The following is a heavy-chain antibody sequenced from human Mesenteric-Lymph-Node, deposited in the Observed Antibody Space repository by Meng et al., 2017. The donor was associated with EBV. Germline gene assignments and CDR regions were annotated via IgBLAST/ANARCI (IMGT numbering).Heavy chain of an antibody. CDR3: ARETEYTGRHYGTFDY. CDR2: MNPSSGDT. D-gene: IGHD1-26*01. CDR1: GYTFTNYD. V-gene: IGHV1-8*01. Sequence: QVQLVQAGAEVKKPGASVKDSCKASGYTFTNYDINWVRQATGQGLEWMGWMNPSSGDTGHAQKFQGRVTMTSDSSASSVYMELSSLTSEDTALYYCARETEYTGRHYGTFDYWGQGTLVTVSS. J-gene: IGHJ4*02.